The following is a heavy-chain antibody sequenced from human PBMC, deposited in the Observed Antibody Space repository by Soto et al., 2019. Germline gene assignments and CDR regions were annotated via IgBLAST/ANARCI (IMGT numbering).Heavy chain of an antibody. D-gene: IGHD7-27*01. Sequence: QVQLVESGGGLVKPGGSLRLSCAASGFTFSDYYMSWIRQAPGKGPGWVSYISSSSSYTNYADSVKGRFTISRDNAKNSLYLQMNSLRAEDTAVYYCARDLFAGAGWYFDLWGRGTLVTVSS. CDR1: GFTFSDYY. CDR3: ARDLFAGAGWYFDL. CDR2: ISSSSSYT. J-gene: IGHJ2*01. V-gene: IGHV3-11*06.